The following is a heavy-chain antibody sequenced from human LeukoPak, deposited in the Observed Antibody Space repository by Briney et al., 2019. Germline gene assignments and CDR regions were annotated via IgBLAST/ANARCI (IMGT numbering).Heavy chain of an antibody. V-gene: IGHV3-23*01. J-gene: IGHJ4*02. D-gene: IGHD2-2*01. CDR2: ISGSGENT. CDR3: AKASWANYFDY. Sequence: GGSLRLSCAASGFTFSSYAMSWVRQAPGKGLEWVSAISGSGENTNYADSVRGRFTISRDNSKNTLYVQMNSLRAGDTAIYYCAKASWANYFDYWGQGTLVTVSS. CDR1: GFTFSSYA.